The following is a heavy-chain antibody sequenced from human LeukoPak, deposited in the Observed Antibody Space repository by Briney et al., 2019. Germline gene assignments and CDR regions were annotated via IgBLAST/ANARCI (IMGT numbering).Heavy chain of an antibody. D-gene: IGHD2-15*01. J-gene: IGHJ4*02. V-gene: IGHV3-23*01. CDR2: ISGSGSGSST. CDR1: GFNFSSSA. Sequence: GGSLRLSCAASGFNFSSSAMSWVRQAPGKGLEWVSTISGSGSGSSTYYADSVKGRFTISRDNSKNTLYLQMNSLRAEDTAVYYCAKGPVGSNSLDYWGQGTLVTVSS. CDR3: AKGPVGSNSLDY.